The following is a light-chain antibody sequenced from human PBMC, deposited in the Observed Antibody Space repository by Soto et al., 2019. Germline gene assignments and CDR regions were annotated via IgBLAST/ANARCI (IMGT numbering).Light chain of an antibody. Sequence: EIVLTQFPATLSLSPGERATLSCRASQSVSSYLAWYQQKPGQAPRLLIYDASNRATGIPARFSGSGSGTDLALTISSLGPEDFAVYYCQQRRHWPPLTFGGGTKVEIK. V-gene: IGKV3-11*01. CDR1: QSVSSY. CDR2: DAS. CDR3: QQRRHWPPLT. J-gene: IGKJ4*01.